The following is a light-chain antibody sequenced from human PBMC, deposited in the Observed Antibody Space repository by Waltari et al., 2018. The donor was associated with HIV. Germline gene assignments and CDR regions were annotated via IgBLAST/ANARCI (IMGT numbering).Light chain of an antibody. CDR1: SLRKFY. V-gene: IGLV3-19*01. CDR3: YSRDTSGNHRV. Sequence: SSELTQDPAVSVALGQTVRITCQGDSLRKFYASWYQQKPGQAPIVVISAKDNRPSGIPDRFSASSSGNTASLTIAGAQAEDEADYYGYSRDTSGNHRVFGGGTKLTVL. J-gene: IGLJ3*02. CDR2: AKD.